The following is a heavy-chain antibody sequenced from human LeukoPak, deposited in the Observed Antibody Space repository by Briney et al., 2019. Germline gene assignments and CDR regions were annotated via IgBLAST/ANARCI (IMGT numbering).Heavy chain of an antibody. CDR3: ARVEGFIDY. D-gene: IGHD3-16*02. J-gene: IGHJ4*02. CDR1: GFTFSSYG. CDR2: ISSSGSTK. V-gene: IGHV3-48*04. Sequence: GGSLRLSCAASGFTFSSYGMHWVRQAPGKGLEWVSYISSSGSTKYYADSVKGRFTISRDNAKNSLYLQMISLRAEDTALYYCARVEGFIDYWGQGTLVTVSS.